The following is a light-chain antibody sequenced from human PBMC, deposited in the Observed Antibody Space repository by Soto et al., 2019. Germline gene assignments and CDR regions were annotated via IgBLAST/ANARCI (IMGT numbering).Light chain of an antibody. Sequence: QSVLTQPPSVSGAPGQRVTISCTGSSSNIGADFDVHWYQHLPGTAPRPLIYGHSNRPSGVPDRFSGSKSGTSASLAITGLQAEDEADYYCQSYDSGLSGYVFGAGTKVTVL. CDR1: SSNIGADFD. CDR2: GHS. CDR3: QSYDSGLSGYV. J-gene: IGLJ1*01. V-gene: IGLV1-40*01.